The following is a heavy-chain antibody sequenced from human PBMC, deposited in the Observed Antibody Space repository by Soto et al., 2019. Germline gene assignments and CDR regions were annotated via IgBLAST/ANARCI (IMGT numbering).Heavy chain of an antibody. V-gene: IGHV3-43D*04. J-gene: IGHJ4*02. CDR3: AKDIGYSYAIDY. D-gene: IGHD5-18*01. Sequence: PGGSLRLSCAASGFTFDDYAMHWVRQAPGKGLEWVSLISWDGGSTYYADSVKGRFTISRDNSKNSLYLQMNSLRAEDTALYYCAKDIGYSYAIDYWGQGTLVTVSS. CDR2: ISWDGGST. CDR1: GFTFDDYA.